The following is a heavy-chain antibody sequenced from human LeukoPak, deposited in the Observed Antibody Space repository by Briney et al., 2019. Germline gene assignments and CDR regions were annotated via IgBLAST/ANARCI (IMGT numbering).Heavy chain of an antibody. Sequence: PGRSLRLSCAASGLTFSNYGMHWVRQPPGKWLEWVAVISYDGSNKYYADSVKGRFTISRDNSKNTVYLQMNRLRAEDTAVYYCAKDREGTTFDNWGQGTLVTVSS. V-gene: IGHV3-30*18. D-gene: IGHD1-7*01. CDR3: AKDREGTTFDN. CDR1: GLTFSNYG. J-gene: IGHJ4*02. CDR2: ISYDGSNK.